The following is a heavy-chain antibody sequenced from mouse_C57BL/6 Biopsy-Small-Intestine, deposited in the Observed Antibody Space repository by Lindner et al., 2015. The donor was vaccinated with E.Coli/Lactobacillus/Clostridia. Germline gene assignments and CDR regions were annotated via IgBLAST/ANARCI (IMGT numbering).Heavy chain of an antibody. CDR1: GYSFTDYY. D-gene: IGHD1-1*01. J-gene: IGHJ3*01. Sequence: VQLQESGPELVKPGASVKISCKASGYSFTDYYMHWVKQSPEKSLEWIGEINPSTGGTAYNQKFKAKATLTVDRSSTTAYMQLKSLTSEDSAVYYCARSGVYSSGGFAYWGHRTLVTVSA. CDR2: INPSTGGT. V-gene: IGHV1-42*01. CDR3: ARSGVYSSGGFAY.